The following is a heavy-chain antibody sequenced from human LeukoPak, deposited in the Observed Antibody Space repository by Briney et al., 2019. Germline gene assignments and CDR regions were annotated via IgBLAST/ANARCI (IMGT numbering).Heavy chain of an antibody. CDR3: AKRGVVIRVILVGFHKEAYYFDS. D-gene: IGHD3-22*01. Sequence: GGSLRLSCAVSGITLSNYGMAWVRQAPGKGLEWVASLSASGGGTSYADSERGRFSISRDNAKNTLYLQMNSLRAEDTAVYFCAKRGVVIRVILVGFHKEAYYFDSWGQGVLVTVSS. CDR1: GITLSNYG. J-gene: IGHJ4*02. CDR2: LSASGGGT. V-gene: IGHV3-23*01.